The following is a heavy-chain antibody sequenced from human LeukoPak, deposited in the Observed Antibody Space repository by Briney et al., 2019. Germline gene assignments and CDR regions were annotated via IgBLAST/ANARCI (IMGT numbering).Heavy chain of an antibody. Sequence: RGSLRLSCAASGFTVIRYYMSWVRQAPGRGLEWVSVIYSGGTTYYADSVKGRFTISRDISKNTLYLQMNSLTAEDTAVYFCARGGYSYGSQYYFDYWGQGTLVTVFS. CDR3: ARGGYSYGSQYYFDY. CDR1: GFTVIRYY. CDR2: IYSGGTT. D-gene: IGHD3-16*02. V-gene: IGHV3-53*01. J-gene: IGHJ4*02.